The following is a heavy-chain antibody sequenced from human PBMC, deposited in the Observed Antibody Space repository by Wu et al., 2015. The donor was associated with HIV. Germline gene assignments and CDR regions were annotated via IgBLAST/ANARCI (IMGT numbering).Heavy chain of an antibody. Sequence: QVQLVQSGAEVKKPGASVRVSCQASGYTFTAYFLHWVHQAPGQGLEWMGWINPNTGVTNYAQKFQGRVTFTMDKSFNTAYMELTRLTSDDTAIFYCVRDWSVSPGYWGQGEAWSPSHQ. CDR3: VRDWSVSPGY. J-gene: IGHJ4*01. V-gene: IGHV1-2*02. CDR2: INPNTGVT. CDR1: GYTFTAYF. D-gene: IGHD4-11*01.